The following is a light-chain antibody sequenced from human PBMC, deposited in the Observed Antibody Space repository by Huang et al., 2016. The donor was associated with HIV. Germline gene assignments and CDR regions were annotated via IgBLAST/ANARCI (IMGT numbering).Light chain of an antibody. CDR3: LQDHTYPWT. CDR2: AAS. Sequence: AIQMTQSPSSLSASVGDRVTITCRSSQDIRKELGWYQQKPGKAPNLMIFAASTLQSGVPSRFRGSGSGTEFTLTISSLQPEDFATYYCLQDHTYPWTFGQGTKVGIK. CDR1: QDIRKE. V-gene: IGKV1-6*01. J-gene: IGKJ1*01.